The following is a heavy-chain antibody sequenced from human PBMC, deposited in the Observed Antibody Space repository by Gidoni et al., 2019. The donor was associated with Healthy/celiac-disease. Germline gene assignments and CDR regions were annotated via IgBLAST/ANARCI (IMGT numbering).Heavy chain of an antibody. Sequence: EVQLLESGGGLVQPGGSLRLSCADSGFTVSRYAMSWVRQAPGKGLEWVSAISGSGGSTYYADSVKGRFTISRDNSKNTLYLQMNSLRAEDTAVYYCAKADWGGPLYYFDYWGQGTLVTVAS. D-gene: IGHD7-27*01. CDR2: ISGSGGST. CDR1: GFTVSRYA. CDR3: AKADWGGPLYYFDY. V-gene: IGHV3-23*01. J-gene: IGHJ4*02.